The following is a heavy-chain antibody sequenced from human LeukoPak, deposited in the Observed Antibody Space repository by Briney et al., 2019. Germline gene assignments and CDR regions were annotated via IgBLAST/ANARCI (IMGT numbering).Heavy chain of an antibody. V-gene: IGHV3-30*04. Sequence: PGGSLRLSCAASGFTFSSYAMHWVRQAPGKGLEWVAVISYDGSNKYYADSVKGRFTISRDNSKNTLYLQMNSLRAEDTAVYYCAREPIMITFGGVDYWGQGTLVTVSS. CDR2: ISYDGSNK. J-gene: IGHJ4*02. CDR3: AREPIMITFGGVDY. D-gene: IGHD3-16*01. CDR1: GFTFSSYA.